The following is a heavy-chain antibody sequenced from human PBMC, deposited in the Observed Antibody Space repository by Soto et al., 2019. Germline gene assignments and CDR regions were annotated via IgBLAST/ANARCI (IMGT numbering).Heavy chain of an antibody. CDR2: IIPIFGTA. CDR3: ARDQWDIVAGSTYPTKGMDV. J-gene: IGHJ6*04. V-gene: IGHV1-69*13. Sequence: GASVKVSCKASGGTFSSYAISWVRQAPGQGLEWMGGIIPIFGTANYAQKFQGRVTITADESTSTAYMELSSLRSEDTAVYYCARDQWDIVAGSTYPTKGMDVWGEGTKVTVPQ. CDR1: GGTFSSYA. D-gene: IGHD5-12*01.